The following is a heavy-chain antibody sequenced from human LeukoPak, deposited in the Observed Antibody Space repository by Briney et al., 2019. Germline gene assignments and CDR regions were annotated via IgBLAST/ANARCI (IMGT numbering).Heavy chain of an antibody. CDR1: AYSISSGYY. V-gene: IGHV4-34*01. CDR3: ARAARYYGSGSYYNGPRWFDP. J-gene: IGHJ5*02. D-gene: IGHD3-10*01. Sequence: SETLSLTCTVSAYSISSGYYWSWIRQPPGKGLEWIGEINHSGSTNYNPSLKSRVTISVDTSKNQFSLKLSSVTAADTAVYYCARAARYYGSGSYYNGPRWFDPWGQGTLVTVSS. CDR2: INHSGST.